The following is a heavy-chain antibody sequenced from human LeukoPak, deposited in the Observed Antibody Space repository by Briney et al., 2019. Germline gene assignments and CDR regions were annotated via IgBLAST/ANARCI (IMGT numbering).Heavy chain of an antibody. CDR2: ISWNSGSI. CDR3: ARAGSRDDFWSGPLDY. Sequence: GGSLRLSCAASGFTFDDYAMHWVRQAPGKGLEWVSGISWNSGSIGYADSVKGRFTISRDNAKNSLYLQMNSLRAEDTALYYCARAGSRDDFWSGPLDYWGQGTLVTVSS. V-gene: IGHV3-9*01. J-gene: IGHJ4*02. D-gene: IGHD3-3*01. CDR1: GFTFDDYA.